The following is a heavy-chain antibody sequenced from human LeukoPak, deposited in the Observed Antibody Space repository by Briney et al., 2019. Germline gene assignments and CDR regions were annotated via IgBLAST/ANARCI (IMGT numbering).Heavy chain of an antibody. Sequence: GGSLRLSCAASGFTFSSYAMHWVRQAPGKGLEYVSAISSNGGSTYYANSVKGRFTISRDNSKNTLYLQVGSLRAEDMAVYYCARGAQYFDYWGQGTLVTVSS. CDR1: GFTFSSYA. CDR2: ISSNGGST. J-gene: IGHJ4*02. V-gene: IGHV3-64*01. CDR3: ARGAQYFDY.